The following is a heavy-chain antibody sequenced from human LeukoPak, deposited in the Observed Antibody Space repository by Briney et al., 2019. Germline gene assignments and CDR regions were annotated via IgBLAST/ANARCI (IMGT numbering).Heavy chain of an antibody. Sequence: PSETLSLTCTVSGGSISSGPYYWGWIRQPPGKGLEWIGNIYYGENTYYNPSLKSRVTISVDTSKNQFSLKLSSVTAADTAIYYCATVDFWSGYYRVKGFDYWGQGILVTVSS. CDR2: IYYGENT. CDR1: GGSISSGPYY. D-gene: IGHD3-3*01. CDR3: ATVDFWSGYYRVKGFDY. J-gene: IGHJ4*02. V-gene: IGHV4-39*07.